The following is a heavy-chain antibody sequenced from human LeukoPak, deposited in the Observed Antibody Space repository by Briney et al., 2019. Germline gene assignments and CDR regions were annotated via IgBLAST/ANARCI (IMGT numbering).Heavy chain of an antibody. CDR1: GFTFSSYS. CDR3: ARVLLRTLWWFDA. V-gene: IGHV3-48*02. Sequence: GGSLRLSCAASGFTFSSYSMNWVRQAPGKGLEWVSYISSSSGTIYYADSVKGRFTISRDNAKNSLYLQMNSLRDEDTAVYYCARVLLRTLWWFDAWGQGTLVTVSS. D-gene: IGHD2/OR15-2a*01. CDR2: ISSSSGTI. J-gene: IGHJ5*02.